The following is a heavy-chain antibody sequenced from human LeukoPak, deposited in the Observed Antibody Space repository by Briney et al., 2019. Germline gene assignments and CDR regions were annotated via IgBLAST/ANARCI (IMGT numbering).Heavy chain of an antibody. V-gene: IGHV3-30-3*01. CDR1: GFTFSSYA. CDR2: ISYDGSNK. CDR3: ARDSTDYYYYMDV. J-gene: IGHJ6*03. Sequence: GGSLRLSCAASGFTFSSYAMHWVRQAPGKELEWVAVISYDGSNKYYADSVKGRFTISRDNSKNTLYLQMNSLRAEDTAVYYCARDSTDYYYYMDVWGKGTTVTVSS.